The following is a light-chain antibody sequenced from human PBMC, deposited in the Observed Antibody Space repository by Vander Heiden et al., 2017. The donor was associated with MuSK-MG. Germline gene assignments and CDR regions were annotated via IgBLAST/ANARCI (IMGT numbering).Light chain of an antibody. J-gene: IGKJ1*01. CDR2: AAS. Sequence: DIQMTQSPSSLSASVGDRVTITCRASQSISSSLNWYQQKPGRAPKLLIYAASSLQSGVPSRFSGSGSGTDFTLTISMLQPEDFATYYCQQRDSTPWTFGQGAKVEIK. V-gene: IGKV1-39*01. CDR1: QSISSS. CDR3: QQRDSTPWT.